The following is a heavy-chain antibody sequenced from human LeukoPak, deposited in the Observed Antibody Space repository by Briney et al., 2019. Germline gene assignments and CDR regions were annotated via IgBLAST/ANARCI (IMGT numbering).Heavy chain of an antibody. CDR3: ARGNYYGSGSPESFDY. CDR2: INHSGST. D-gene: IGHD3-10*01. CDR1: GGSFSGYY. Sequence: TSETLSLTCAVYGGSFSGYYWSWIRQPPGKGLEWIGEINHSGSTNYNPSLKSRVTISVDTSKNQFSLKLSSVTAADTAVYYCARGNYYGSGSPESFDYWGQGTLVTVPS. V-gene: IGHV4-34*01. J-gene: IGHJ4*02.